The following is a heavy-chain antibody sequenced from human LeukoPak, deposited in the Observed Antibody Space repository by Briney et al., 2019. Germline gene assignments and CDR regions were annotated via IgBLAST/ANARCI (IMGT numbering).Heavy chain of an antibody. V-gene: IGHV3-23*01. Sequence: GGSLRLSCAASGFTFSSYAMTWVRQGPGKGLEWVSLMSGSGGSTNHADSVKGRFTISRDNSKNTLFLQIDGLRAEDTAIYYCAKDRDDYGDFAFDYWGQGTLVTVSS. D-gene: IGHD4-17*01. CDR2: MSGSGGST. CDR1: GFTFSSYA. CDR3: AKDRDDYGDFAFDY. J-gene: IGHJ4*02.